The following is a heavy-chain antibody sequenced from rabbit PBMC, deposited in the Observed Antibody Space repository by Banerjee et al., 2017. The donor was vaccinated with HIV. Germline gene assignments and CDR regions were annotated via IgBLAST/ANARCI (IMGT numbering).Heavy chain of an antibody. CDR1: GFDFSSYG. CDR3: VRVVAGVYFNS. J-gene: IGHJ4*01. V-gene: IGHV1S47*01. Sequence: QEQLVESGGGLVQPGGSLKLSCKASGFDFSSYGVSWVRQAPGKGLEWIGYIDPVFGSTLYADWVNGRFTISSHNAQNTLYLQLNSLTAADTATYFCVRVVAGVYFNSWGPGTLVTVS. CDR2: IDPVFGST. D-gene: IGHD4-1*01.